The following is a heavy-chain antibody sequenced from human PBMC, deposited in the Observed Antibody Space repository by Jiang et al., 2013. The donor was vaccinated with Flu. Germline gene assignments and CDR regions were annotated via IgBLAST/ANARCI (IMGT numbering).Heavy chain of an antibody. CDR2: ISPNTGDT. V-gene: IGHV1-2*02. Sequence: SGAEVKKPGASVKVSCKASGYTFSDYYMHWVRQAPGQGLEWMGWISPNTGDTNYAQKFQGRVTMTRDTSFRTAYMELTSLRFDDTAIYYCARAIYGDSLDYWGQGTPVSVSS. J-gene: IGHJ4*02. CDR3: ARAIYGDSLDY. D-gene: IGHD4-17*01. CDR1: GYTFSDYY.